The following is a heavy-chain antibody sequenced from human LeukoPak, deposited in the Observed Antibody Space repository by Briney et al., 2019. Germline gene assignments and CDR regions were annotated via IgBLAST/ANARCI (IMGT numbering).Heavy chain of an antibody. Sequence: SGGSLRLSCAASGFTFSSDWMSWVRQAPGKGLEWVAKINQDGSTKYYVDSVKGRFTISRDNAKNSLYMQMNSLRAEDTAVYYCARDPDILTGVAYDIWGQGTMLTVSS. CDR1: GFTFSSDW. D-gene: IGHD3-9*01. CDR2: INQDGSTK. CDR3: ARDPDILTGVAYDI. J-gene: IGHJ3*02. V-gene: IGHV3-7*05.